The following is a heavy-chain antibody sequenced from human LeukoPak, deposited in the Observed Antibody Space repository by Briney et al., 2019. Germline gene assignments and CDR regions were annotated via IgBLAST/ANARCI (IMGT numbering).Heavy chain of an antibody. CDR2: ITGSGPYM. D-gene: IGHD3-10*01. V-gene: IGHV3-21*06. J-gene: IGHJ4*02. CDR1: GFTFSTYA. CDR3: VRDVGAVRGEVYFDY. Sequence: GGSLRLSCAASGFTFSTYAMHWVRLSPGKGLEWVSSITGSGPYMLYADSVKHRFTISRDNTKNLLYLEMNSLRAEDTAMYFCVRDVGAVRGEVYFDYWGQGTLVTVSS.